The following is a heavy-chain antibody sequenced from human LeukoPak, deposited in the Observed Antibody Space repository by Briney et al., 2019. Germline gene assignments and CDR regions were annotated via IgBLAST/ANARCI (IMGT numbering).Heavy chain of an antibody. CDR1: GGTFSSYA. V-gene: IGHV1-69*04. CDR3: AKDRWRDGSSSFDN. CDR2: IIPILGIA. D-gene: IGHD6-6*01. Sequence: SVKVSCKASGGTFSSYAISWVRQAPGQGLEWMGRIIPILGIANYAQKFQGRVTMTTDTSTSTAYMELRNLRSDDTAVYYCAKDRWRDGSSSFDNWGQGTLVTVSS. J-gene: IGHJ4*02.